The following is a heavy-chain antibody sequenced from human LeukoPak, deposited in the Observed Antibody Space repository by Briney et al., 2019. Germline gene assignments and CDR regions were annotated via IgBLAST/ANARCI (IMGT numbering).Heavy chain of an antibody. J-gene: IGHJ4*02. CDR3: PRVRRAVADIDY. Sequence: PGGSLRLSCAASGFTFSSYSMNWVRQAPGKGLEWVSSISSSSSYIYYADSVKGRFTISRDNAKNSLYLQMNSLRAEDTAVYYCPRVRRAVADIDYWGQGTLVTVSS. CDR1: GFTFSSYS. D-gene: IGHD6-19*01. V-gene: IGHV3-21*01. CDR2: ISSSSSYI.